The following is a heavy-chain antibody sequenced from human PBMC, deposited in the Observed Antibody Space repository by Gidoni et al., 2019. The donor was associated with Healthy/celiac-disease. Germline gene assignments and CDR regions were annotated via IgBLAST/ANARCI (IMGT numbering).Heavy chain of an antibody. D-gene: IGHD2-2*01. Sequence: QVQLVQSGAEVKKPGASVKVSCKASGYTFTSYYMHWVRQAPGQGPEWMGIIHPSGGSTSYEQKFQGRVTMTRDTSTSTVYMELSSLRSEDTAVYYCARDCSSTSCYLYYYYYMDVWGKGTTVTVSS. CDR2: IHPSGGST. CDR1: GYTFTSYY. CDR3: ARDCSSTSCYLYYYYYMDV. V-gene: IGHV1-46*03. J-gene: IGHJ6*03.